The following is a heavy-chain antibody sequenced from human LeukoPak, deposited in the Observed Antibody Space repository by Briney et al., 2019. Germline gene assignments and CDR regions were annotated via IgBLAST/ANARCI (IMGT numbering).Heavy chain of an antibody. CDR1: HGSIRSYH. V-gene: IGHV4-4*07. CDR2: IYTSGST. CDR3: ARSRSYGDYIVFLSD. Sequence: PSETLSLTCTGSHGSIRSYHWSWIRQPAGKGLEWIGFIYTSGSTKDNPSLKSRVTMSVDTSKNQVSLRLSSVTAADTAVYYCARSRSYGDYIVFLSDWGQGTLVTVSS. D-gene: IGHD4-17*01. J-gene: IGHJ4*02.